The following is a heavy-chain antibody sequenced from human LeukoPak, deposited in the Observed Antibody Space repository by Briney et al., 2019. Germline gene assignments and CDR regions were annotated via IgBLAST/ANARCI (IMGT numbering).Heavy chain of an antibody. CDR2: MYTIGST. J-gene: IGHJ4*02. V-gene: IGHV4-4*07. CDR3: ARQDSSGWTPFDY. Sequence: SDTLSLTCTVSGGSISSYYWSWIHQPAGKGLEGIGRMYTIGSTNYNPSLKSRVTMSVDTSKEQCSLKLSSVTAADTAVYYCARQDSSGWTPFDYWGQGTMVTVSS. CDR1: GGSISSYY. D-gene: IGHD6-19*01.